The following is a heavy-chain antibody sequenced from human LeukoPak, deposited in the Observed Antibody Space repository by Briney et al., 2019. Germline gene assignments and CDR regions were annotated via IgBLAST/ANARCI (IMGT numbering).Heavy chain of an antibody. CDR1: GYTFTSYA. V-gene: IGHV1-3*01. CDR3: ARDPGQWLVTYYYGMDV. CDR2: INAGNGNT. J-gene: IGHJ6*02. Sequence: ASVKVSCKASGYTFTSYAMHWVRQAPGQRLEWMGWINAGNGNTKYSQKFQGRVTITRDTSASTAYMELSSLRSEDTAVYYCARDPGQWLVTYYYGMDVWGQGTTVTVSS. D-gene: IGHD6-19*01.